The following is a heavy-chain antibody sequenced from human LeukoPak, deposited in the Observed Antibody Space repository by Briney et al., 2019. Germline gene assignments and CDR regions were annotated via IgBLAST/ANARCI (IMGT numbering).Heavy chain of an antibody. V-gene: IGHV3-30-3*01. CDR3: ATGNAEGEKYYYYGMDV. CDR1: GFTFSSYA. J-gene: IGHJ6*04. CDR2: ISYDGSNK. Sequence: GGSLRLSCAASGFTFSSYAMHWVRQAPGKGLEWLAVISYDGSNKYYADSVKGRFTISRDNSKSTLYLQMNSLRAEDTAVYYCATGNAEGEKYYYYGMDVWGKGTTVTVSS. D-gene: IGHD1-1*01.